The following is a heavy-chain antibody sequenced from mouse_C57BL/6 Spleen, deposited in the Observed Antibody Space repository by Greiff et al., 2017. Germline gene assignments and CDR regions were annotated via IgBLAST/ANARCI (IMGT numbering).Heavy chain of an antibody. D-gene: IGHD1-1*01. V-gene: IGHV1-69*01. CDR2: IDPSDSYT. CDR1: GYTFTSYW. J-gene: IGHJ4*01. CDR3: ATTVVAPNYYAMDY. Sequence: QVQLKQPGAELVMPGASVKLSCKASGYTFTSYWMHWVKQRPGQGLEWIGEIDPSDSYTNYNQKFKGKSTLTVDKSSSTAYMQLSSLTSEDSAVYYCATTVVAPNYYAMDYWGQGTSVTVSS.